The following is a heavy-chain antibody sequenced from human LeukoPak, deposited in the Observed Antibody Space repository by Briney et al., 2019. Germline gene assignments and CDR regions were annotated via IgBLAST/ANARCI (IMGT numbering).Heavy chain of an antibody. Sequence: SETLSLTCTVSGGSISSYYWSWIRQPAGKGLEWIGRIYTSGSTNYNPSLKSRVTMSVDTSKNQFSLKLSSVTDADTAMYYCARDSRRGYNYYYYMDVWGKGTTVTVSS. V-gene: IGHV4-4*07. CDR1: GGSISSYY. CDR3: ARDSRRGYNYYYYMDV. D-gene: IGHD3-10*01. CDR2: IYTSGST. J-gene: IGHJ6*03.